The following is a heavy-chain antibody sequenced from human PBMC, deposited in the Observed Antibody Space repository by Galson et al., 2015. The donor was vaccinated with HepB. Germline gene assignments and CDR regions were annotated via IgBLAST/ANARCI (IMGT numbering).Heavy chain of an antibody. CDR3: ARAGLTSYYSYGLDV. D-gene: IGHD4/OR15-4a*01. V-gene: IGHV3-21*06. CDR2: ISSGSRYI. J-gene: IGHJ6*02. CDR1: GFTFHDYS. Sequence: SLRLSCAGSGFTFHDYSMNWIRQAPGKGLECVSTISSGSRYIYYSDSVKGQFKVSRDNAKNSVYLEVNSLRGDDTAVYYCARAGLTSYYSYGLDVWGQGTTVTVSS.